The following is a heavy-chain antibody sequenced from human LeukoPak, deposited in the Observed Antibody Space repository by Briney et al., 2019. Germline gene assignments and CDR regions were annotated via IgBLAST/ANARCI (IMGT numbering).Heavy chain of an antibody. J-gene: IGHJ4*02. D-gene: IGHD4-17*01. CDR1: GYSFTNYA. Sequence: ASVKVSCKASGYSFTNYAMNWARQAPGQGLEWMGWINTNTGNPTYAQGFTGRFVFSLDISVSTAYLQISSLKAEDTAVYYCARVWDYRDYEDYFDYWGQGTLVTVSS. V-gene: IGHV7-4-1*02. CDR2: INTNTGNP. CDR3: ARVWDYRDYEDYFDY.